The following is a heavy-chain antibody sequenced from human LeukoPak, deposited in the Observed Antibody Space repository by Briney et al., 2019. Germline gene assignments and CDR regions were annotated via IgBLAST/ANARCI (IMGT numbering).Heavy chain of an antibody. D-gene: IGHD6-6*01. CDR3: ATLYGSSAGTFDI. Sequence: SETPSLTCIVSGGSLSSSSYYWGWIRQPPGKGLEWIGSINYSGSTYYNPSLKSRVTISVDSSKNQFSLKLSSVTAADTAVFYCATLYGSSAGTFDIWGQGTMVTVSS. CDR1: GGSLSSSSYY. V-gene: IGHV4-39*05. J-gene: IGHJ3*02. CDR2: INYSGST.